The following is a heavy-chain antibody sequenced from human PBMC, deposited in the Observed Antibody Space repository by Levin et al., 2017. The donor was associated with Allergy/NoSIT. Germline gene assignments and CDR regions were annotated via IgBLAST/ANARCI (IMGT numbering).Heavy chain of an antibody. CDR2: IKQDGSEK. CDR1: GFTFSSYW. J-gene: IGHJ2*01. D-gene: IGHD3-9*01. V-gene: IGHV3-7*04. CDR3: ARELRYFDWFDYWYFDL. Sequence: GESLKISCAASGFTFSSYWMSWVRQAPGKGLEWVANIKQDGSEKYYVDSVKGRFTISRDNAKNSLYLQMNSLRAEDTAVYYCARELRYFDWFDYWYFDLWGRGTLVTVSS.